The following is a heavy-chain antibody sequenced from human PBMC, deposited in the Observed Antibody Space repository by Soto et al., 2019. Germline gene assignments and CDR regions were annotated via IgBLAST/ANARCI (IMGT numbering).Heavy chain of an antibody. J-gene: IGHJ4*02. V-gene: IGHV3-23*01. Sequence: EVQLLESGGGLVQPGGSLRLSCAASGFSFSTYAMSWVRQAPGKGLEWVSAISGGGGGTYYADCVKGRFTVSRDNSKNMVYLQMNSRRAEDTAVYFCAIDGPITILGVVIIGWGQGTLVTVSS. CDR3: AIDGPITILGVVIIG. CDR1: GFSFSTYA. D-gene: IGHD3-3*01. CDR2: ISGGGGGT.